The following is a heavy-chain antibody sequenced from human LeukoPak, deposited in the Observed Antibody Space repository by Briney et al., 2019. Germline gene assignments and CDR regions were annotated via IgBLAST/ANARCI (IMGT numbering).Heavy chain of an antibody. V-gene: IGHV4-59*01. CDR2: IYYTGTA. Sequence: SETLSLTCTVSGGPISNYYWSWIRQPPGKGLEWIGYIYYTGTAKGNPSLKSRVTTSIETSKNQFSLKLSSVTAADTAVYYCARVAAAADTVSGMDVWGQGTTVTVSS. D-gene: IGHD6-13*01. CDR3: ARVAAAADTVSGMDV. CDR1: GGPISNYY. J-gene: IGHJ6*02.